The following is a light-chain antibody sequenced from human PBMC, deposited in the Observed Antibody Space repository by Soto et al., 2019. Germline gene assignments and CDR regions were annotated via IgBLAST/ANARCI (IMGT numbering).Light chain of an antibody. Sequence: EIVLTQSPGTMSLFPGRSANISCSASQSVSSSYLAWYQQKPGQAARLLIYGASSRATGIPDRFSGSGSGTDFTLTISRLEPEDFAVYICQPYGTSPRTFGRGTRLEIK. V-gene: IGKV3-20*01. J-gene: IGKJ5*01. CDR2: GAS. CDR1: QSVSSSY. CDR3: QPYGTSPRT.